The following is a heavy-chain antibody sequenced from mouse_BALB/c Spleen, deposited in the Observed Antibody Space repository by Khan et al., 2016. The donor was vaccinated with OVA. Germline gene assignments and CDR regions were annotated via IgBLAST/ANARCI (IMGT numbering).Heavy chain of an antibody. V-gene: IGHV5-6-5*01. J-gene: IGHJ3*01. CDR2: ISSGGST. CDR3: AREGTTAPFAY. Sequence: EVKLEESGGGLVKPGGSLKLTCAASGFTFSSYAMSWVRQTPEKRLEWVASISSGGSTYYPDSVKGRFTISRDNARNILYLQMSSLRSEDTAMYYCAREGTTAPFAYWGQGTLVTVSA. CDR1: GFTFSSYA. D-gene: IGHD1-2*01.